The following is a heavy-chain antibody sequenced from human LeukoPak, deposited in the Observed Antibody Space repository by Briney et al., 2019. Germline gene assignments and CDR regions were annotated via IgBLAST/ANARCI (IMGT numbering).Heavy chain of an antibody. D-gene: IGHD5-18*01. CDR3: AKGDTYGYAAVGH. V-gene: IGHV3-9*01. CDR1: GFTFDDYA. J-gene: IGHJ4*02. Sequence: PGGSLRLSCAASGFTFDDYAMHWVRQAPGKGLEWVSGISWNSGSIGYADSVKGRFTISRDNAKNSLYLQMNSQRGEDTALYFCAKGDTYGYAAVGHWGQGTLVTVSS. CDR2: ISWNSGSI.